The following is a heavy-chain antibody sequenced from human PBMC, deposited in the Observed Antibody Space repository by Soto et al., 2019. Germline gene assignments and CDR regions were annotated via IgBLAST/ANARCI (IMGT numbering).Heavy chain of an antibody. D-gene: IGHD6-19*01. CDR3: AKVRRAVAGKRANGY. Sequence: GXLRLSCAASGFTFSSYAMSWVRQAPGKGLEWVSAISGSGGSTYYADSVKGRFTISRDNSKNTLYLQMNSLRAEDTAVYYCAKVRRAVAGKRANGYWGQGTLVTVSS. J-gene: IGHJ4*02. V-gene: IGHV3-23*01. CDR2: ISGSGGST. CDR1: GFTFSSYA.